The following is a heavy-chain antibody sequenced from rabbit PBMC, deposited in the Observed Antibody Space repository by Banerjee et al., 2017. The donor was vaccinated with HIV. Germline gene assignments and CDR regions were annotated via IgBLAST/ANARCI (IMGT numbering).Heavy chain of an antibody. Sequence: QSLEESGGDLVKPGASLTLTCTASGFSLSNNYVMSWVRQAPGKGLEWVACIVIGSTDSTWYASWAKGRFTISKTSSTTVTLQMTSLTAADTATYFCARDVVAGDGYALWGPGTLVTDS. CDR3: ARDVVAGDGYAL. D-gene: IGHD6-1*01. CDR2: IVIGSTDST. V-gene: IGHV1S40*01. CDR1: GFSLSNNYV. J-gene: IGHJ4*01.